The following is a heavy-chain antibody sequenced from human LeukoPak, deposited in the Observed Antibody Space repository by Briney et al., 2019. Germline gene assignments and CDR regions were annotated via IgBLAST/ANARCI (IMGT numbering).Heavy chain of an antibody. V-gene: IGHV4-59*01. D-gene: IGHD5-18*01. Sequence: SETLSLTCTVSGGSISTYYWSWIRQPPGKGLEWIAYIDYRGSTTYNPSLRSRVTISVDTSRNQFSLKLSSVTATDTAVYYCARSRSGYSYDHAAFEIWGQGTMVTVSS. J-gene: IGHJ3*02. CDR1: GGSISTYY. CDR2: IDYRGST. CDR3: ARSRSGYSYDHAAFEI.